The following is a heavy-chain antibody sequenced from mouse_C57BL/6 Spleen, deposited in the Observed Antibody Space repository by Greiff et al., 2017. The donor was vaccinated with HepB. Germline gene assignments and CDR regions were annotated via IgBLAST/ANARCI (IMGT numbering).Heavy chain of an antibody. J-gene: IGHJ2*01. D-gene: IGHD1-1*01. CDR2: IDPANGNT. V-gene: IGHV14-3*01. Sequence: VQLKQSVAELVRPGASVKLSCTASGFNIKNTYMHWVKQRPEQGLEWIGRIDPANGNTKYAPKFQGKATITADTSSNTAYLQLSSLTSEDTAIYYCARSSYYYGSSDYFDYWGQGTTLTVSS. CDR1: GFNIKNTY. CDR3: ARSSYYYGSSDYFDY.